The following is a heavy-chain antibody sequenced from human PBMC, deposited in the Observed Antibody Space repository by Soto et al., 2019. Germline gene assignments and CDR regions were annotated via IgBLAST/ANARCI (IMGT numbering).Heavy chain of an antibody. Sequence: SETLSLTCTVSGGSISSSSYYWGWIRQPPGKGLEWIGSIYYSGSTYYNPSLKNRVTISVDTSKNQLSLKLSSVTAADTAVFYCARQTGDLYYYYYGMDVWGQGTTVTVSS. CDR3: ARQTGDLYYYYYGMDV. V-gene: IGHV4-39*01. CDR1: GGSISSSSYY. J-gene: IGHJ6*02. D-gene: IGHD7-27*01. CDR2: IYYSGST.